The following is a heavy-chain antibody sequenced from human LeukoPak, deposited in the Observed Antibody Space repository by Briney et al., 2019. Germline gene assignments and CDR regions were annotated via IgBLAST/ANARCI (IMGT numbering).Heavy chain of an antibody. D-gene: IGHD6-13*01. V-gene: IGHV4-34*01. Sequence: SETLSLTCAVYGGSFSGYYWSWIRQPPGKGLEWIGEINHSGSTNYNPSLKSRVTISVDTSKNQFSLKLSSVTAADMAVYYCARLPLRAWYSGNWFDPWGQGTLVTVSS. CDR2: INHSGST. CDR1: GGSFSGYY. CDR3: ARLPLRAWYSGNWFDP. J-gene: IGHJ5*02.